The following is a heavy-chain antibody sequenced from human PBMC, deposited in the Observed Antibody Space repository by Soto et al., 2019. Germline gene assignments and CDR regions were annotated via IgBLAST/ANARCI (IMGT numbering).Heavy chain of an antibody. CDR3: ARGSGDIVVVPAAMNWFDP. CDR2: ISAYNGNT. J-gene: IGHJ5*02. CDR1: GYTFTSYG. Sequence: AASVKVSCKASGYTFTSYGISWVRQAPGQGLEWMGWISAYNGNTNYAQKLQGRVTMTTDTSTSTAYMELRSLRSDDTAVYYCARGSGDIVVVPAAMNWFDPWGQGTLVTVS. V-gene: IGHV1-18*01. D-gene: IGHD2-2*01.